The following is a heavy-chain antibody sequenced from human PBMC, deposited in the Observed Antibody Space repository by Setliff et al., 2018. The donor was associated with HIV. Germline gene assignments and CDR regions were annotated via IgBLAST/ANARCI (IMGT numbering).Heavy chain of an antibody. V-gene: IGHV3-48*03. CDR3: ARILDVSSRTRTLYHAMDV. D-gene: IGHD3-10*01. J-gene: IGHJ6*02. CDR2: ISVSGFTI. Sequence: GGSLRLSCAASGFTFRNYDMNWVRQAPGKGLEWVSFISVSGFTIHYADSVQGRFTISRDNARNSLSLQLNSLRADDTAVYYCARILDVSSRTRTLYHAMDVWGRGTTVTVSS. CDR1: GFTFRNYD.